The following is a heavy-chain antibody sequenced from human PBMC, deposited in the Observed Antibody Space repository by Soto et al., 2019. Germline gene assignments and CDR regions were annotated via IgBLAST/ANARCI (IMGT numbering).Heavy chain of an antibody. CDR1: GGTFSSYA. J-gene: IGHJ4*02. V-gene: IGHV1-69*01. Sequence: QVQLVQSGAEVKKPGSSVKVSCKASGGTFSSYAISWVRQAPGQGLEWMGGIIPIFGTANYAQKFQGRVTITADESTSTAYMELSRLKSEDTAVYYGARARNYGIMTGWPTIFDYWGQGTLVTVSS. CDR3: ARARNYGIMTGWPTIFDY. D-gene: IGHD3-9*01. CDR2: IIPIFGTA.